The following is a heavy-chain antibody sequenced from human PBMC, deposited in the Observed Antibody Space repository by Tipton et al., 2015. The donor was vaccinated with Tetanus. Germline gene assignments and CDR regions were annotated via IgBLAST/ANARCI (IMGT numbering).Heavy chain of an antibody. CDR1: GYNLMDYF. CDR2: INPNGGGT. V-gene: IGHV1-2*02. CDR3: ARLGGIQRHFDR. Sequence: QLVQSGAEVRKPGASVKVSCKASGYNLMDYFIHWIRQSPGQGLEWVGWINPNGGGTRYAQNLRGRVTMTRDTSTSTVYMELTKLTSDDTAVYFCARLGGIQRHFDRWGPGTLVTVSS. D-gene: IGHD3-16*01. J-gene: IGHJ2*01.